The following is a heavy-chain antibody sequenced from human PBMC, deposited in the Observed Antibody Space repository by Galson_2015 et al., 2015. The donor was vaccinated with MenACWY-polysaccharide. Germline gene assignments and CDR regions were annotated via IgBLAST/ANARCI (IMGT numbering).Heavy chain of an antibody. V-gene: IGHV3-33*05. D-gene: IGHD2-15*01. CDR3: AREGSRIVFHAFDV. Sequence: LRLSCAASGSRFSNSGLHWVRQAPGKGLEWVAVIQYDGSKIVYADSVKGRFTVSRDNSKNTLYPEMNSLRAEDTAVYYCAREGSRIVFHAFDVWGQGTMVIVSS. CDR1: GSRFSNSG. CDR2: IQYDGSKI. J-gene: IGHJ3*01.